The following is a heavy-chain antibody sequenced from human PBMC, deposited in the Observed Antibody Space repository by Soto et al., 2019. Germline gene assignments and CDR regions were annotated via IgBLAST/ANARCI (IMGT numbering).Heavy chain of an antibody. D-gene: IGHD2-8*01. CDR2: FYPSGST. J-gene: IGHJ6*02. CDR1: GGSISRYC. Sequence: QVQLQESGPGLVKASETVSLTCTVSGGSISRYCWRWIRQPSGKGLEWIGRFYPSGSTNYSPSLKSRVTMSVDTSKNQLSLKLSSVTAADTAVYYCARGEIGNGYGMDVWGQGTTVTVSS. CDR3: ARGEIGNGYGMDV. V-gene: IGHV4-4*07.